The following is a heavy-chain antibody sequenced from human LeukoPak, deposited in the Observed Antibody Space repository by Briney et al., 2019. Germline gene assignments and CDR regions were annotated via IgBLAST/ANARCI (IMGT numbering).Heavy chain of an antibody. CDR1: GFPFFHLG. J-gene: IGHJ2*01. CDR3: VVVVVPAALWQFDH. CDR2: IGVDGSKK. Sequence: GGPRRLSWAASGFPFFHLGFHGVRRAPGRGLGGVAFIGVDGSKKYYADSLKGRITISRDNSRNTLDLQMNSLRVEDTAVYYCVVVVVPAALWQFDHWGRGTLVTVSS. V-gene: IGHV3-30*02. D-gene: IGHD2-2*01.